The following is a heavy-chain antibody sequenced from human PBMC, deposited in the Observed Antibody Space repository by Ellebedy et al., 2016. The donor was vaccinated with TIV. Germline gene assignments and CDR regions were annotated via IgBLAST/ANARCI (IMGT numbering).Heavy chain of an antibody. J-gene: IGHJ4*02. Sequence: SETLSLTXTVSGGSISSISYYWGWIRQPPGKGLEWIGSIYYSGSTYYNPSLKSRVTISVDTSKNQFSLKLSSVTAADTAVYYCASLGYCSGGSCYSFDYWGQGTLVTVSS. CDR2: IYYSGST. D-gene: IGHD2-15*01. CDR1: GGSISSISYY. V-gene: IGHV4-39*01. CDR3: ASLGYCSGGSCYSFDY.